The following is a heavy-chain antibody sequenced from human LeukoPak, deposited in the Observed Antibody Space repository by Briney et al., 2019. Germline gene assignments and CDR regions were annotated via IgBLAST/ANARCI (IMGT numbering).Heavy chain of an antibody. Sequence: NSSETLSLTCTVSGDSISSSNYYWGWIRQPPGKGLEWIGNVYYSGSTFYNPSLKSRVTISVDTSKNQFSLKLSSVTAADTAVYYCARGWVTNVGYWGQGTLVTVSS. V-gene: IGHV4-39*02. CDR3: ARGWVTNVGY. J-gene: IGHJ4*02. CDR1: GDSISSSNYY. CDR2: VYYSGST. D-gene: IGHD2-21*02.